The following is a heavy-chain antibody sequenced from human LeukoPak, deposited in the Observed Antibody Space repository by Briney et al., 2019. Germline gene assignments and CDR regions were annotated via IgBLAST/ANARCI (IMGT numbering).Heavy chain of an antibody. CDR1: GLTFSRYA. J-gene: IGHJ5*02. D-gene: IGHD3-22*01. V-gene: IGHV3-30*01. Sequence: GGSLRISCAASGLTFSRYAMHWLREAPCKGLNCVVVLSYDGSNKYYADSVKGRFTISRDNSKNTLYLQMNSLRAEDTAVYYCARETYYYDSSGYNWFDPWGQGTLVTVSS. CDR2: LSYDGSNK. CDR3: ARETYYYDSSGYNWFDP.